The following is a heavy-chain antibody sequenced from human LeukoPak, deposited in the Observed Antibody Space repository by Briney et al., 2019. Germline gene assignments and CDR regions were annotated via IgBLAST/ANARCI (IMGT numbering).Heavy chain of an antibody. CDR2: ISSSSSYI. J-gene: IGHJ3*02. CDR3: ARDAIPAAGKCAFDI. CDR1: GFTFSSYS. Sequence: GGSLRLSCAASGFTFSSYSMNWVRQAPGKGLEWVSSISSSSSYIYYADSVKGRFTISRDNAKNSLYLQMNSLRAEDTAVYYCARDAIPAAGKCAFDIWGQGTMVTVSS. V-gene: IGHV3-21*01. D-gene: IGHD6-13*01.